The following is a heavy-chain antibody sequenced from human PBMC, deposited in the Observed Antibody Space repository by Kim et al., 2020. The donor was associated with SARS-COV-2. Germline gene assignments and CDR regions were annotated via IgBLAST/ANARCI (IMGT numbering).Heavy chain of an antibody. D-gene: IGHD6-19*01. J-gene: IGHJ4*01. CDR2: INGNGRSR. V-gene: IGHV3-21*06. CDR1: GFRFEDHS. CDR3: ARGAPDLYTSGGYDY. Sequence: GGSLRLSCVVSGFRFEDHSMNWVRRAPGRGLEWVSFINGNGRSRDYAESVKDRFTISRDNARNSVFLDIRGLRAEDTATYYCARGAPDLYTSGGYDYCG.